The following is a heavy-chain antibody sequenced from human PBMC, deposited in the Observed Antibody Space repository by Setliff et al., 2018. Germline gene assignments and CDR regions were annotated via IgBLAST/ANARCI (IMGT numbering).Heavy chain of an antibody. CDR1: GYSFSTYA. Sequence: GASVKVSCKASGYSFSTYAMHWVRQAPGQRLEWMGWINGGNGNTKYSQKFQGRITITRDTSASTAYMEMSSLRFEDTAVYYCARAQSWSGGPYYFDNGGQGTLVTVSS. D-gene: IGHD3-3*01. V-gene: IGHV1-3*01. J-gene: IGHJ4*02. CDR2: INGGNGNT. CDR3: ARAQSWSGGPYYFDN.